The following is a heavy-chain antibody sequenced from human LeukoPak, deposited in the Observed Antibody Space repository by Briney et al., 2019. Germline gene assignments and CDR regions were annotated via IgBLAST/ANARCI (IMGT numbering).Heavy chain of an antibody. Sequence: PGGSLRLSCAASGFTFSSYSMNWVRQAPGKGLEWVSYISSSSSYIYYADSLKGRFTISRDNAKNSLYLQMNSLRAEDTAVYYCARGDYYGSVRFDYWGQGTLVTVSS. J-gene: IGHJ4*02. CDR1: GFTFSSYS. CDR3: ARGDYYGSVRFDY. V-gene: IGHV3-21*05. D-gene: IGHD3-10*01. CDR2: ISSSSSYI.